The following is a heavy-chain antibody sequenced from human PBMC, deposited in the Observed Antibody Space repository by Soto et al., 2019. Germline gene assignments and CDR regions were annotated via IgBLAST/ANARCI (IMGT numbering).Heavy chain of an antibody. CDR2: IYSGGST. J-gene: IGHJ4*02. V-gene: IGHV3-53*01. CDR1: GFTVSSNY. D-gene: IGHD5-18*01. CDR3: AKDAAMVYYYFDY. Sequence: EVQLVESGGGLIQPGGSLRLSCAASGFTVSSNYMSWVRQAPGKGLEWVSVIYSGGSTYYADSVKGRFTISRDNSKNTLYLQMNSLRAEDTAVYYCAKDAAMVYYYFDYWGQGTLVTVSS.